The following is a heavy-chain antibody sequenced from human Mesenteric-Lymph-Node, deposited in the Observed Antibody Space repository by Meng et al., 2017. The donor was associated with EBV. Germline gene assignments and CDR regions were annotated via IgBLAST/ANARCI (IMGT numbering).Heavy chain of an antibody. J-gene: IGHJ4*02. CDR1: GGSISSSSAY. Sequence: QLQGPGPGLVNPSETLPLTCTAPGGSISSSSAYWGWVRQPPGKGLEWLGYVYYRGSTYYNPSLKSRVTISLDTSKNQFSLRLTSVTAADTAVYYCARNVGSGSSTEFDFWGQGTLVTVSS. V-gene: IGHV4-39*01. D-gene: IGHD6-19*01. CDR3: ARNVGSGSSTEFDF. CDR2: VYYRGST.